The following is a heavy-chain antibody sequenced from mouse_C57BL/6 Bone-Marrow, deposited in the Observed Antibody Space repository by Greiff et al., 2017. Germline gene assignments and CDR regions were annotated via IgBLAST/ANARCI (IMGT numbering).Heavy chain of an antibody. J-gene: IGHJ2*01. CDR3: AGITYFDY. CDR2: ISSGGSYT. V-gene: IGHV5-6*01. D-gene: IGHD1-2*01. CDR1: GFTFSSYG. Sequence: EVQLQQSGGDLVKPGGSLKLSCAASGFTFSSYGMSWVRQTPDKRLEWVATISSGGSYTYYPDSVKGRFTISRDNAKNTLYLQMSSLKSEDTAMYYCAGITYFDYWGQGTTLTVSS.